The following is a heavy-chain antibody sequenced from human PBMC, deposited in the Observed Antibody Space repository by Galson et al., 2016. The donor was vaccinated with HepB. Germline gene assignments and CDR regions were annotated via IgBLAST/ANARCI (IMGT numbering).Heavy chain of an antibody. CDR1: GFTFSNYW. CDR2: IKQDGTQK. V-gene: IGHV3-7*01. J-gene: IGHJ3*02. Sequence: SLRLSCAASGFTFSNYWMSWVRQAPGEGLEWLVNIKQDGTQKDYVDSVKGRFTISRDNAKNSLYLQMNSLRVEDTAVYYCAREGKGGFDIWGRGTTVTVSS. D-gene: IGHD2-15*01. CDR3: AREGKGGFDI.